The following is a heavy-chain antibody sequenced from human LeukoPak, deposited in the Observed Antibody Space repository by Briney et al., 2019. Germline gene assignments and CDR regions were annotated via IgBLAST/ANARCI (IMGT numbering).Heavy chain of an antibody. J-gene: IGHJ4*02. CDR1: GFTFDDYG. CDR2: INWNGGST. CDR3: ARDAYYYGSGSYSSY. V-gene: IGHV3-20*04. D-gene: IGHD3-10*01. Sequence: GGSLRLSCAASGFTFDDYGMSWVRQAPGKGLEWVSGINWNGGSTGYANSVKGRFTISRDNAKNSLYLQMNSLRAEDTALYYCARDAYYYGSGSYSSYWGQGTLVTVSS.